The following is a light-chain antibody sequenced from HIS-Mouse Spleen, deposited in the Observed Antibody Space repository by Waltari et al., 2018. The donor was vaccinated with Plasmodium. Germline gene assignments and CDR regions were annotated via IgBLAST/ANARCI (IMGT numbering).Light chain of an antibody. CDR1: QSVSSD. CDR2: DAT. V-gene: IGKV3-11*01. Sequence: DIVLTQYPATLSLSQGERATLPCRASQSVSSDLAWYQQKPGQAPRLLIYDATNRATGIPARFSGSGSGTDFTLTISSLEPEDFAVYYCQQRSNWPRVLTFGGGTKVEIK. CDR3: QQRSNWPRVLT. J-gene: IGKJ4*01.